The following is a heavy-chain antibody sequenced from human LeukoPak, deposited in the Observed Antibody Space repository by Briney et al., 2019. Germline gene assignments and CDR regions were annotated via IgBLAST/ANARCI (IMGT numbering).Heavy chain of an antibody. Sequence: GASVKVSCKASGYTFTGYYMHWVRQAPGQGREWMGWINPNSGGTNYAQKFQGRVTMTRDTSISTAYMELSRLTSDDTGRYYCARSYSSGGYFPIAGSNWGQGTLVTVSS. V-gene: IGHV1-2*02. CDR3: ARSYSSGGYFPIAGSN. CDR2: INPNSGGT. CDR1: GYTFTGYY. J-gene: IGHJ4*02. D-gene: IGHD6-19*01.